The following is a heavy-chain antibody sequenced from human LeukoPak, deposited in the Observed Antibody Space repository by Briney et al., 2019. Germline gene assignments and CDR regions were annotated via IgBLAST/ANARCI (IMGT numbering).Heavy chain of an antibody. CDR3: ARDPGPWGAAAGYFDY. CDR2: ISSNGGST. CDR1: GFTFSSYA. V-gene: IGHV3-64*01. Sequence: GGSLRLSCAASGFTFSSYAMHWVRQAPGKGLEYVSAISSNGGSTYYANSVKGRFTISRDNSKNTLYLQMGSLRAEDMAVYYCARDPGPWGAAAGYFDYWGQGTLVTVSS. D-gene: IGHD6-13*01. J-gene: IGHJ4*02.